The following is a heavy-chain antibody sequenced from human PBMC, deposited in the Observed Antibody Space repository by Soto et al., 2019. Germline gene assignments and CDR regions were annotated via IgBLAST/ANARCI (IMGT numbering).Heavy chain of an antibody. CDR2: IYYSGST. J-gene: IGHJ6*02. V-gene: IGHV4-61*01. CDR1: GGSVSSGSYY. CDR3: ASVTRTCISTSCYRYYYGMDV. Sequence: QVQLQESGPGLVKPSETLSLTCTVSGGSVSSGSYYWSWIRQPPGKGLEWIGYIYYSGSTNYNPSLKRRVTISVDTSKNQFSLKLSSGTAADTAVYYCASVTRTCISTSCYRYYYGMDVWGQGTTVTVSS. D-gene: IGHD2-2*02.